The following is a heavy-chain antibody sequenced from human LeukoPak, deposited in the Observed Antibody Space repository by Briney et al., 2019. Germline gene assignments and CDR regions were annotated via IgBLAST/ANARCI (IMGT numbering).Heavy chain of an antibody. Sequence: PGGSLRLSCAASGFTFNSYAMSWVRQAPGKGLEWVAVISYDGSNKYYADSLEGRFTISRDNSKNTLYLQMDSLRPEDAAVYYCARELMYAFDMWGQGTMVTVSS. V-gene: IGHV3-30*04. CDR2: ISYDGSNK. D-gene: IGHD2-8*01. CDR1: GFTFNSYA. CDR3: ARELMYAFDM. J-gene: IGHJ3*02.